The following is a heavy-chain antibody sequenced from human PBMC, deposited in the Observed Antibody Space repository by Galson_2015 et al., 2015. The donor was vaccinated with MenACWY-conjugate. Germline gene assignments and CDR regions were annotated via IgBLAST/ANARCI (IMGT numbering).Heavy chain of an antibody. CDR3: AKDPHPRRTVGATYFDD. CDR1: GLTFSSYA. V-gene: IGHV3-23*01. D-gene: IGHD1-26*01. J-gene: IGHJ4*02. CDR2: ISGSGAST. Sequence: SLRLSCAVSGLTFSSYAMSWVRQAPGKGLEWVSAISGSGASTYNADSVKGRFTVSRDNSKNTLYLQMNSLRAEDTAVYYCAKDPHPRRTVGATYFDDWGRGTLVTVSS.